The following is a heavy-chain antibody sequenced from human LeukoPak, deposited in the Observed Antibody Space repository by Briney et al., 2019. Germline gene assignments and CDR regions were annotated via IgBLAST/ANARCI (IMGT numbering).Heavy chain of an antibody. J-gene: IGHJ4*02. CDR3: ARGIWSTTVPAYSLDY. CDR2: IDAGNGRT. V-gene: IGHV1-3*03. Sequence: GASVTVSCKASGYDFTKYAVQWVRQAPGQRLEWMGWIDAGNGRTKYSQDFQGRVTITRDTSASNAYMEPSSLRSDDMAVYYCARGIWSTTVPAYSLDYWGQGALVTVSS. D-gene: IGHD4-17*01. CDR1: GYDFTKYA.